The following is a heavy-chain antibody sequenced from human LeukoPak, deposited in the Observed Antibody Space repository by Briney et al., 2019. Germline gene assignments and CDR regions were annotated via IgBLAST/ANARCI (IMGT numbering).Heavy chain of an antibody. V-gene: IGHV1-69*06. J-gene: IGHJ4*02. CDR2: IIPIFGTA. CDR1: GGAFSSYA. CDR3: AKDTTSRKVRGVFDY. D-gene: IGHD3-10*01. Sequence: SVKVSCKASGGAFSSYAISWVRQAPGQRLEWMGGIIPIFGTANYAQKFQGRVTITADKSTSTAYMELSSLRSEDTAVYYCAKDTTSRKVRGVFDYWGQGTLVTVSS.